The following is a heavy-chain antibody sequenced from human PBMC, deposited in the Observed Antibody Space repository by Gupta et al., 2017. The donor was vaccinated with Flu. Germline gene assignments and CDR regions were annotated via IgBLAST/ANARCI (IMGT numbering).Heavy chain of an antibody. CDR3: ARFGDGYNYFFDY. V-gene: IGHV4-59*08. CDR2: IYYSGST. Sequence: GYIYYSGSTNYNPSLKSRVTISVDTSKNQFSLKLSSVTAADTAVYYCARFGDGYNYFFDYWGQGTLVTVSS. J-gene: IGHJ4*02. D-gene: IGHD5-12*01.